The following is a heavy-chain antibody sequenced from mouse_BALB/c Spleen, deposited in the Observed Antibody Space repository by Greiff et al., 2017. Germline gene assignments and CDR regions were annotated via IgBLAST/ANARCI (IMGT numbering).Heavy chain of an antibody. Sequence: EVKVVESGGGLVKPGGSLKLSCAASGFAFSSYDMSWVRQTPEKRLEWVAYISSGGGSTYYPDTVKGRFTISRDNAKNTLYLQMSSLKSEDTAMYYCARRGGNSFYAMDYWGQGTSVTVSS. J-gene: IGHJ4*01. CDR2: ISSGGGST. CDR1: GFAFSSYD. CDR3: ARRGGNSFYAMDY. D-gene: IGHD2-1*01. V-gene: IGHV5-12-1*01.